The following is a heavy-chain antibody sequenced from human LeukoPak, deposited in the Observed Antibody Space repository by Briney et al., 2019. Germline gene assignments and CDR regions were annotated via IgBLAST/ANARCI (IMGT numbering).Heavy chain of an antibody. CDR2: ISPILGVA. Sequence: GASVKVSCKASGGTFSSYAISWVRQAPGQGLEGMGRISPILGVANYAQKIQGRVTITADKSTTTAYMELSSLRSEDTAVYYCARDPCGYGRACYWLDPWGQGTLVTVSS. CDR3: ARDPCGYGRACYWLDP. J-gene: IGHJ5*02. V-gene: IGHV1-69*04. D-gene: IGHD6-13*01. CDR1: GGTFSSYA.